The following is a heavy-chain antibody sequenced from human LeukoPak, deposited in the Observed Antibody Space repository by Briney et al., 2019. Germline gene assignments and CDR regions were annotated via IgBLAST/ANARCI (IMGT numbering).Heavy chain of an antibody. CDR1: GFTFSKYW. D-gene: IGHD6-19*01. CDR2: INTDGTVT. V-gene: IGHV3-74*01. CDR3: ATQQWLAPPPDS. Sequence: GGSLRLSCVASGFTFSKYWMLWVRQAPGKGLESVSRINTDGTVTTYADSVKGRFTVSRDNADNTMFLQMNSVRDEDTAVYYCATQQWLAPPPDSWGQGTPVTVSS. J-gene: IGHJ4*02.